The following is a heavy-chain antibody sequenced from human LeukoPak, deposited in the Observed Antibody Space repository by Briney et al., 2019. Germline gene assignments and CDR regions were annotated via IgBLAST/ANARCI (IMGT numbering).Heavy chain of an antibody. D-gene: IGHD2-2*01. CDR2: ISTIGYT. J-gene: IGHJ4*02. CDR3: TRRDCTRTSCYASD. V-gene: IGHV3-11*06. CDR1: GFILSDYY. Sequence: GGSLRLSCTASGFILSDYYMGWVRQAPGQGLEWISYISTIGYTSYADSVKGRFTISRDTAKKSVYLQMNSLRAEDTSIYYCTRRDCTRTSCYASDWGQGTLVTVSS.